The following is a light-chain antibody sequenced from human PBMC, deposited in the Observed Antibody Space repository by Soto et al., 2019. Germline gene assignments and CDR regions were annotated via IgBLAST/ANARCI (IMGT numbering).Light chain of an antibody. CDR1: QGISSY. CDR2: AAS. J-gene: IGKJ2*01. CDR3: QQYYTYPQT. Sequence: AIRMTQSPSSFSASPGDRVTITCRASQGISSYLAWYQQKPGKAPKLLVYAASTFQYGVPSRFSGSGSWTDFTLTLSCLQSEDFATYFCQQYYTYPQTFGQGTKLEIK. V-gene: IGKV1-8*01.